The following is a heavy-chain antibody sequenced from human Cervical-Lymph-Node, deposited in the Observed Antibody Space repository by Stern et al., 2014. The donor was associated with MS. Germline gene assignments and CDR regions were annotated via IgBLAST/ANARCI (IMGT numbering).Heavy chain of an antibody. CDR1: GFTFNLYW. V-gene: IGHV3-7*01. CDR2: INQGGSDR. J-gene: IGHJ4*02. D-gene: IGHD7-27*01. CDR3: ARENWASGDY. Sequence: VQLVESGGGLVQPGESLRLSCAASGFTFNLYWMTWVRLAPGKGLEWVAKINQGGSDRYYVDSVKGRFTISRDNAKNSLYLQMNSLRAEDTAIYFCARENWASGDYWGQGSLVTDSS.